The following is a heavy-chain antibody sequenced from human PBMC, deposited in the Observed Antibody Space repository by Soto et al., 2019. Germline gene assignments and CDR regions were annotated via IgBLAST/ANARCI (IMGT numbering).Heavy chain of an antibody. D-gene: IGHD1-7*01. V-gene: IGHV3-23*01. Sequence: EVQLLESGGGLVQPGGSLRLSCAASGFTFSSYAMSWVRQAPGKGLEWVSAISGSGGSTYYADSVKGRFTISIDNSKNPLYLQMNSLRAEDTAVYYCAKPERITGTTGYYGMDVWGQGTTVTVSS. CDR1: GFTFSSYA. CDR2: ISGSGGST. J-gene: IGHJ6*02. CDR3: AKPERITGTTGYYGMDV.